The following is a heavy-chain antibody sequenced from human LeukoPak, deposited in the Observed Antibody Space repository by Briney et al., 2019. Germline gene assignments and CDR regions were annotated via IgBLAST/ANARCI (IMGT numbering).Heavy chain of an antibody. Sequence: GESLKISCKGSGYTFLTYWIGWVRQMPGKGLEWMGIIYAGDSDTRYSPSFQGQVTISADKSINTAYLQWSSLKASDTAMYYCARWYDSNGYPDYWGQGTLVTVSS. CDR2: IYAGDSDT. J-gene: IGHJ4*02. CDR1: GYTFLTYW. CDR3: ARWYDSNGYPDY. D-gene: IGHD3-22*01. V-gene: IGHV5-51*01.